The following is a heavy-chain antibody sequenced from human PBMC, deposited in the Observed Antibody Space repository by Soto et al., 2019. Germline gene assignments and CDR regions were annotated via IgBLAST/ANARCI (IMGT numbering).Heavy chain of an antibody. J-gene: IGHJ6*02. D-gene: IGHD3-22*01. V-gene: IGHV3-30*03. CDR3: ARYYYDSSGYDGMDV. Sequence: QVQLVESGGGVVQPGRSLRLSCVASGFSLSNYGVHWVRQAPGEGLEWVALISSDGRNIYYVDSVKGRFTVSRDTAKNSLYLQMSGLRDEDRAVYYCARYYYDSSGYDGMDVWGQGTTVTVSS. CDR1: GFSLSNYG. CDR2: ISSDGRNI.